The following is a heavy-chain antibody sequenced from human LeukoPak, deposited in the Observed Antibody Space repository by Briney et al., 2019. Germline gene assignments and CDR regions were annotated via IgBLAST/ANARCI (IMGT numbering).Heavy chain of an antibody. V-gene: IGHV1-46*01. D-gene: IGHD5-18*01. J-gene: IGHJ4*02. CDR1: GDSFTNYY. CDR3: ASGGYSYGYPLGY. Sequence: ASVKVSCMASGDSFTNYYIHWVRQAPGQGLDWMGIINPSSGTTTYAQKFQGRVTMTRDTSTSTVYMELSSLRSEDTAVYYCASGGYSYGYPLGYWGQGTLVTVSS. CDR2: INPSSGTT.